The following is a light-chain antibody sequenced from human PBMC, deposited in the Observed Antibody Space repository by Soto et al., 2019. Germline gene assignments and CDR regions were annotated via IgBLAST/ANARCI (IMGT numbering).Light chain of an antibody. CDR1: SSDVGGYNY. V-gene: IGLV2-14*01. J-gene: IGLJ2*01. Sequence: QSALTQPASVSGSPGQSITISCTGTSSDVGGYNYVSWYQQHPGKAPKLMIYDVSNRPSGVSNRFSGSKSGNTASLTISGQHAEDEAYYYCSSYTSSPHVVFGGGTKLTVL. CDR3: SSYTSSPHVV. CDR2: DVS.